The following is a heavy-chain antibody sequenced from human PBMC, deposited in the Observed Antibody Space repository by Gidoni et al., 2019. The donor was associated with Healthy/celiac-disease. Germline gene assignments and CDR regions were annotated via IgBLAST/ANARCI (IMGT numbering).Heavy chain of an antibody. D-gene: IGHD3-16*01. Sequence: QVQLQQSGPGLVKPSQTLSLTCATSGDSVSSNSAAWHWIRQSPARGRAWLGRTDYRSKWYNEYAVSVKSRITINPDTSKKQFSLQLNYVTPEDTAVYYCASFRAGGVDAFDIWGQGTMVTVSS. CDR3: ASFRAGGVDAFDI. CDR2: TDYRSKWYN. CDR1: GDSVSSNSAA. J-gene: IGHJ3*02. V-gene: IGHV6-1*01.